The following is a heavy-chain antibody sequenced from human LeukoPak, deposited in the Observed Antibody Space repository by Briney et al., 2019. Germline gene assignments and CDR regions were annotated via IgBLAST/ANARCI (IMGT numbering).Heavy chain of an antibody. CDR2: IYYSGST. J-gene: IGHJ5*02. D-gene: IGHD5-12*01. V-gene: IGHV4-59*08. Sequence: SETLSLTCSVSGGSLSSYYWSWIRQPPGKGLEWFGYIYYSGSTNYKSPLKSRVTMSGDTSKNQFSLELRSVTAADTAVYYCARHAESGYDRFDLWGQGTLVTVSS. CDR3: ARHAESGYDRFDL. CDR1: GGSLSSYY.